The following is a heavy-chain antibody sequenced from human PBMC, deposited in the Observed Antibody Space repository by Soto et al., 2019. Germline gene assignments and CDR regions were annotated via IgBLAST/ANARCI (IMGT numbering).Heavy chain of an antibody. J-gene: IGHJ5*02. CDR2: MNPNSGNT. V-gene: IGHV1-8*01. CDR3: ARGTEGLLWFGELRRFDP. CDR1: GYTFTSYD. D-gene: IGHD3-10*01. Sequence: ASVKVSCKASGYTFTSYDINWVRQATGQGLEWMGWMNPNSGNTGYAQKFQGRVTMTRNTSISTAYMELSSLRSEDTAVYYCARGTEGLLWFGELRRFDPWGQRTMVTVSS.